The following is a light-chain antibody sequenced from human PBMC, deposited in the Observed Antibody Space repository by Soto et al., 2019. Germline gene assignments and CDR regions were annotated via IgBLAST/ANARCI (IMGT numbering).Light chain of an antibody. CDR2: DAS. V-gene: IGKV1-33*01. CDR1: QDITYF. J-gene: IGKJ5*01. Sequence: DIQMTQSPSSLSASVGDRVTITCQASQDITYFLNWYQQKPGKAPKLLIYDASNLESGVPSRFSGSQSGSHFTFTISSQQPEDFATYYCQQYDDFPGTFGQGTRLEI. CDR3: QQYDDFPGT.